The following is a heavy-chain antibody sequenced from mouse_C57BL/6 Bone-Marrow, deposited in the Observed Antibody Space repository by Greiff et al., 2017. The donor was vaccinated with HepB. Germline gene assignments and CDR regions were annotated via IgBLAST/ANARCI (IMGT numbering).Heavy chain of an antibody. CDR2: IRSKSNNYAT. V-gene: IGHV10-1*01. CDR1: GFSFNTYA. D-gene: IGHD2-4*01. CDR3: VRHGGLRRGFDY. J-gene: IGHJ2*01. Sequence: GGGLVQPKGSLTLSCAASGFSFNTYAMNWVRQAPGKGLEWVARIRSKSNNYATYYADSVKDRFTISRDDSESMLYLQMNNLKTEDTAMYYCVRHGGLRRGFDYWGQGTTLTVSS.